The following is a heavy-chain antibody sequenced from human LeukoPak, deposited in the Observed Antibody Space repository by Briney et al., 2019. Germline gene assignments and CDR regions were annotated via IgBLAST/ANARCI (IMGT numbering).Heavy chain of an antibody. CDR1: GGSFSSYY. CDR3: ARDGRIGYSSSWRSYYFDY. J-gene: IGHJ4*02. Sequence: SETLSLTCAVYGGSFSSYYWSWIRQPPGKGLEWIGHIYYSGSTNYNPSLKSRVTISVDTSKNQFSLKLSSVTAADTAVYYCARDGRIGYSSSWRSYYFDYWGQGTLVTVSS. CDR2: IYYSGST. V-gene: IGHV4-59*01. D-gene: IGHD6-13*01.